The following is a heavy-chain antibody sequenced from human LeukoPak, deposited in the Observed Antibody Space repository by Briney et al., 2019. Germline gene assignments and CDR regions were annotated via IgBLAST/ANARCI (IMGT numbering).Heavy chain of an antibody. J-gene: IGHJ4*02. CDR3: ARGTRNVDVLRYFDWLLSGDY. CDR1: GYTYTSYG. V-gene: IGHV1-18*01. Sequence: ASVKVSCKASGYTYTSYGISWVRQAPGQGLEWLGWISAYNGNTNYAQKLQGRVTMTTDTSTSTAYMELRSLRPDDTAVYYCARGTRNVDVLRYFDWLLSGDYWGQGTLVTVSS. D-gene: IGHD3-9*01. CDR2: ISAYNGNT.